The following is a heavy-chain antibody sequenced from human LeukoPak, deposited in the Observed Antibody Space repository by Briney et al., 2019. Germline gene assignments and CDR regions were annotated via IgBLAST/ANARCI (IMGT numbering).Heavy chain of an antibody. Sequence: SETLSLTCAVYGGSFSGYYWSWIRQPPGKGLEWIGEINHSGSTNYNPSLKSRVTISVDTSKNQFSLKLSSVTAADTAVYYCARGPGYCSSTSCYFRHFDYWGQGTLVTVSS. CDR2: INHSGST. D-gene: IGHD2-2*01. V-gene: IGHV4-34*01. CDR1: GGSFSGYY. CDR3: ARGPGYCSSTSCYFRHFDY. J-gene: IGHJ4*02.